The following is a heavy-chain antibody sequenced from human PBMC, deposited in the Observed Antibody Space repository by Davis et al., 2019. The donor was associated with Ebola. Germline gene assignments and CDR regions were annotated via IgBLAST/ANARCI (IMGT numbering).Heavy chain of an antibody. Sequence: MPSETLSLTCTVSGGSISSSSYYWGWIRQPPGKGLEWIGSIYYSGSTYYNPSLKSRVTISVDTSKNQFSLKLGSVTAADTAVYYCVGSQDRAPGYSSSWYESFDYWGQGTLVTVSS. CDR3: VGSQDRAPGYSSSWYESFDY. CDR1: GGSISSSSYY. D-gene: IGHD6-13*01. V-gene: IGHV4-39*01. CDR2: IYYSGST. J-gene: IGHJ4*02.